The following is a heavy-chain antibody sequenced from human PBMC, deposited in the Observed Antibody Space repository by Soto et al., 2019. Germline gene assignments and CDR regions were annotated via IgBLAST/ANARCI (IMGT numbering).Heavy chain of an antibody. Sequence: GGSLRLSCAASGFTFSSYSMNWVRQAPGKGLEWVSYISSSSTIYYADSVKGRFTISRDNAKNSLYLQMNSLRDEDTALYYCARSRPPKIAMVRGVIITPFDYWGQGTLVTVSS. V-gene: IGHV3-48*02. CDR3: ARSRPPKIAMVRGVIITPFDY. J-gene: IGHJ4*02. CDR1: GFTFSSYS. D-gene: IGHD3-10*01. CDR2: ISSSSTI.